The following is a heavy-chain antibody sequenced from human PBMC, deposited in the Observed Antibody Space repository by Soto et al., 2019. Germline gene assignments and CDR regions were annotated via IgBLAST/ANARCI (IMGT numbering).Heavy chain of an antibody. CDR3: APLSVSLSGPYGIHV. J-gene: IGHJ6*02. V-gene: IGHV4-39*01. Sequence: TSDTLSLTCIVSGYSVTSSDYYWAWIRQPPGKGLEWIGSMFYSGLTYYNPSLKSRVTLSVDTSKNQFSVRLNSVTAADTAVYYCAPLSVSLSGPYGIHVWGQGTTVTVSS. D-gene: IGHD2-15*01. CDR2: MFYSGLT. CDR1: GYSVTSSDYY.